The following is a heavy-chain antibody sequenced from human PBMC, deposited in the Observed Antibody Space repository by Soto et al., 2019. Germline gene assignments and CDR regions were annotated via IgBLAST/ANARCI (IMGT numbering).Heavy chain of an antibody. V-gene: IGHV1-46*03. D-gene: IGHD2-15*01. Sequence: ASVKVSCKASGYTFTSYYMHWVRQAPGQGLEWMGIINPSGGSTSYAQKFQGRVTMTRDTSTSTVYMELRSVRSEDTAVYYCARALMGCSGCSCYAGPFVLWGQAPLVTV. CDR2: INPSGGST. CDR1: GYTFTSYY. CDR3: ARALMGCSGCSCYAGPFVL. J-gene: IGHJ3*01.